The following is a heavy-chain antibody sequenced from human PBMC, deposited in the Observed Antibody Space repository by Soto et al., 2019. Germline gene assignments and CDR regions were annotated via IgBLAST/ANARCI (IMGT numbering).Heavy chain of an antibody. Sequence: SETLSLTCTVSGGSISSSSYYWGWIRQPPGKGLEWIGSIYYSGSTYYNPSLKSRVTISVDTSKNQFSLKLSSVTAADTAVYYCQSSHLIGDVLLSNRPKTGVYYYYYYMDVWGKGTTVTVSS. V-gene: IGHV4-39*01. D-gene: IGHD3-10*01. CDR3: QSSHLIGDVLLSNRPKTGVYYYYYYMDV. CDR1: GGSISSSSYY. J-gene: IGHJ6*03. CDR2: IYYSGST.